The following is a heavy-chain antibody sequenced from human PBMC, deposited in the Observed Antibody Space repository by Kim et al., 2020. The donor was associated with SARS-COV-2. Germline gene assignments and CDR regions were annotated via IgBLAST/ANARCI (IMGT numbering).Heavy chain of an antibody. D-gene: IGHD6-19*01. CDR1: GGSISSSNW. V-gene: IGHV4-4*02. CDR2: FYHSGST. Sequence: SETLSLTCAVSGGSISSSNWWSWVRQPPGKGLEWIGEFYHSGSTNYNPSLKSRVTISVDKSKNQFSLKLSSVTAADTAVYYCARGVIAVAVSYYYYYGMDVWGQGTTVTVSS. CDR3: ARGVIAVAVSYYYYYGMDV. J-gene: IGHJ6*02.